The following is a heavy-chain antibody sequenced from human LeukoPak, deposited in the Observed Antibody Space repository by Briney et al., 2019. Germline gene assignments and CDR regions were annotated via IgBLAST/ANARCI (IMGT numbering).Heavy chain of an antibody. Sequence: ASVKVSCKASGYTFTGYYMHWVRQAPGQGLEWMGRINPNSGGTNYAQKFQGRVTMTRDTSISTAYMELSRLRSDDTAVYYCARESRYCSGGSCYSGMDVWGQGTTVTVSS. CDR1: GYTFTGYY. D-gene: IGHD2-15*01. V-gene: IGHV1-2*06. J-gene: IGHJ6*02. CDR3: ARESRYCSGGSCYSGMDV. CDR2: INPNSGGT.